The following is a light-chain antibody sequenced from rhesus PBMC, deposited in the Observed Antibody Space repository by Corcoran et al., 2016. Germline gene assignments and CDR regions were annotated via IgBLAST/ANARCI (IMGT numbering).Light chain of an antibody. CDR1: QNIYSN. CDR2: AAS. Sequence: DIQMTQSPSALSASVGDRVTISCRASQNIYSNLAWYQQKPGKAPKLLIYAASSLKTGIPYRFSGSGSGTAFTLTISSLQPEDSAAYYCQHYYDNPYSFGQGTKVEIK. CDR3: QHYYDNPYS. J-gene: IGKJ2*01. V-gene: IGKV1S12*01.